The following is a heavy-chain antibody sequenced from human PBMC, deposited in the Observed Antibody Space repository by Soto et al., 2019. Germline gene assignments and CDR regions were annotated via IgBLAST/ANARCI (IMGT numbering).Heavy chain of an antibody. D-gene: IGHD3-9*01. CDR3: ARGMVTGYTGPFDY. CDR1: GVSLRNNY. V-gene: IGHV4-34*02. J-gene: IGHJ4*02. CDR2: INHSGHT. Sequence: QVQLQEWGAGMLKPSETLSLTCGVDGVSLRNNYGSWFRQPPGKGLEWIGEINHSGHTNYSPSIKSRVIISVDTYKNQFSLKLNSVTAADTAVYYCARGMVTGYTGPFDYWGQGTLVTVSS.